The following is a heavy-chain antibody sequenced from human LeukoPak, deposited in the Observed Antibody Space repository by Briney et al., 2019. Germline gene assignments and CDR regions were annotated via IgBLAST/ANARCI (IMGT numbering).Heavy chain of an antibody. CDR2: IYTSGST. V-gene: IGHV4-4*07. D-gene: IGHD2-2*03. Sequence: SETLSLTCTVSGGSISSYYWSWLRQPAGKGLEWIGRIYTSGSTNSHPSLKSRLTMSVDTSKNQFSLKLSSVTAADTAVYYCARTWIRNYMDVWGKGTAVTVSS. CDR1: GGSISSYY. J-gene: IGHJ6*03. CDR3: ARTWIRNYMDV.